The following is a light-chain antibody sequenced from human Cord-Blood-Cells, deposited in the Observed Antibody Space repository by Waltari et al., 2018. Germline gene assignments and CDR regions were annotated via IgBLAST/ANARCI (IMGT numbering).Light chain of an antibody. J-gene: IGKJ1*01. V-gene: IGKV1-5*03. CDR1: QSISSW. Sequence: DIQMTQSPSTLSASVGDRVTITCRASQSISSWFAWYQPKPGKSPKLLIYKASSLESGVPSRFSGSGSGTEFTLTISSLQPDEFATDYCQQYNSYTWTFGQGTKVEIK. CDR3: QQYNSYTWT. CDR2: KAS.